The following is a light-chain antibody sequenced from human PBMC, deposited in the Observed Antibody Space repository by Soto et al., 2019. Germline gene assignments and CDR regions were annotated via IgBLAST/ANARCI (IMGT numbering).Light chain of an antibody. CDR3: QQRGNWPLT. V-gene: IGKV3-11*01. CDR2: DVS. CDR1: QSVSTY. Sequence: EIVLTQSPATLSLSPGERATLSCRASQSVSTYLAWYQQKPGQAPRLLIYDVSNRATGIPARFSGSGSGTDFTLTISNLEPEDFAVYYCQQRGNWPLTFGVGTKVESK. J-gene: IGKJ4*01.